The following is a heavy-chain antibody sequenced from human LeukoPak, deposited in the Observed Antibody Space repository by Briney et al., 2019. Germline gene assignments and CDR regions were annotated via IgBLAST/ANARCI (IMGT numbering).Heavy chain of an antibody. CDR3: ARVNFGSSWALRAFDI. CDR2: ISSSSSYI. CDR1: GFTFSSYL. J-gene: IGHJ3*02. D-gene: IGHD6-13*01. V-gene: IGHV3-21*01. Sequence: GGSQRLSCAASGFTFSSYLMNWVRQAPGKGLEWVSSISSSSSYIYYADSVKGRFTISRDNAKNSLYLQMNSLRAEDTAVYYCARVNFGSSWALRAFDIWGQGTMVTVSS.